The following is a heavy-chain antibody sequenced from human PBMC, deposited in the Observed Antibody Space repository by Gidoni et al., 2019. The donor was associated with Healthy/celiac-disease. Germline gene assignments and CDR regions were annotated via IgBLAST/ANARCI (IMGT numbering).Heavy chain of an antibody. CDR1: GGSISSSNW. Sequence: QVQLQESGPGLVKPSGTLSPTCAVSGGSISSSNWWSWVRQPPGKGLEWIGEIYHSGSTNYNPSLKSRVTISVDKSKNQFSLKLSSVTAADTAVYYCARGFNLIVVVPAAMGAAFDIWGQGTMVTVSS. J-gene: IGHJ3*02. D-gene: IGHD2-2*01. CDR2: IYHSGST. CDR3: ARGFNLIVVVPAAMGAAFDI. V-gene: IGHV4-4*02.